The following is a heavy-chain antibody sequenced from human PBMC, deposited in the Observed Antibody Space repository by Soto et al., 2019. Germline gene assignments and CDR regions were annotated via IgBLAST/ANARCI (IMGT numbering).Heavy chain of an antibody. CDR2: IYYDGST. Sequence: SETLSLTCTVSGGSISTYFWGWIRQPPGKGLEWIGYIYYDGSTKSNPSLKSRVTISVDTSKNQFSLKLSSVTASDTAVYYCARDSGTDHYYYMDVWGKGTTVTVSS. CDR1: GGSISTYF. V-gene: IGHV4-59*01. D-gene: IGHD3-10*01. CDR3: ARDSGTDHYYYMDV. J-gene: IGHJ6*03.